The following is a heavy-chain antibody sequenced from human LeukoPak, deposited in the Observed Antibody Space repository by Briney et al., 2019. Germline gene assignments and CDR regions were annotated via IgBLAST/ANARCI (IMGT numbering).Heavy chain of an antibody. Sequence: PGGSLRLSCAASGFTFSSYWMHWVRQAPGKGLVGVSRINSDGSSTSYADSVKGRFTISRDNAKNMVYLQMNSLRAEDTAVYYCARNSWPFDYWGQGTLVTVSS. CDR1: GFTFSSYW. D-gene: IGHD4-23*01. CDR2: INSDGSST. J-gene: IGHJ4*02. V-gene: IGHV3-74*01. CDR3: ARNSWPFDY.